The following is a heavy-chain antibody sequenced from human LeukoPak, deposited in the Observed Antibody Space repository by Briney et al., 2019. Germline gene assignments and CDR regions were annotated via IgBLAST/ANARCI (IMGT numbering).Heavy chain of an antibody. J-gene: IGHJ4*02. Sequence: GASVKVSCKASGYTFSNYYMHWVRQAPGQGLEWMGIIEPSGGSTSYAQKFEGRVTMTRDTSTSTVYMELSSLRSEDTAVYYCARDPGESTSGDWGQGTLVTVSS. CDR3: ARDPGESTSGD. D-gene: IGHD2-2*01. V-gene: IGHV1-46*01. CDR1: GYTFSNYY. CDR2: IEPSGGST.